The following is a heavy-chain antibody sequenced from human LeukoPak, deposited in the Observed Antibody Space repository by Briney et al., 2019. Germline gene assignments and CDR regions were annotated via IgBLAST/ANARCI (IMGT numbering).Heavy chain of an antibody. D-gene: IGHD3-3*01. V-gene: IGHV4-59*01. Sequence: SETLSLTSSVSGGSISSYYWSWIRQPPGKGLEWIGYIYYSGSTNYNPSLKSRVTMSVDTSKNQFSLKLSSVTAADTAVYYCARDNSGYYSLDFWGQGTLVTVSS. CDR2: IYYSGST. J-gene: IGHJ4*02. CDR1: GGSISSYY. CDR3: ARDNSGYYSLDF.